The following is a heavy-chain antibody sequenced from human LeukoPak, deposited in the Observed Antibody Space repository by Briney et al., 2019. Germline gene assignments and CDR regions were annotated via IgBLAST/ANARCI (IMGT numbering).Heavy chain of an antibody. D-gene: IGHD1-26*01. CDR1: GFTVSSNY. Sequence: PGGSLRLSCAASGFTVSSNYMSWVRQAPGKGLEWVSVIYSGGSTYYADSVKGRFTISRDNSKNTLYLQMSSLRAEDTAVYYCARQRGGNYYYFDYWGQGTLVTVSS. CDR2: IYSGGST. J-gene: IGHJ4*02. CDR3: ARQRGGNYYYFDY. V-gene: IGHV3-53*01.